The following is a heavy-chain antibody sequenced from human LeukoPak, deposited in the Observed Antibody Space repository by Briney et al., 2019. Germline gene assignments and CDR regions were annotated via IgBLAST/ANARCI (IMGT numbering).Heavy chain of an antibody. CDR1: GGSLSGYY. D-gene: IGHD3-22*01. V-gene: IGHV4-34*01. CDR2: INHSGST. CDR3: ARGRRPTYSYYYDSSSRNSGYYYMDV. J-gene: IGHJ6*03. Sequence: SETLSLTCAVYGGSLSGYYWSWIRQPPGKGLEWIGEINHSGSTNYNPSLKSRVTISVDTSKNQFSLKLSSVTAADTAVYYCARGRRPTYSYYYDSSSRNSGYYYMDVWGKGTTVTVSS.